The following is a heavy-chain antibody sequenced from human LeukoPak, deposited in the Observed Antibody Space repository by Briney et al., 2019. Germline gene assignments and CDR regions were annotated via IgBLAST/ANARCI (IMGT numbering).Heavy chain of an antibody. CDR3: ARARLFDWLLPFDY. J-gene: IGHJ4*02. CDR1: GGSISSGDYY. D-gene: IGHD3-9*01. CDR2: IYYSGST. Sequence: SETLSLTCTVSGGSISSGDYYWSWIRQPPGKGLEWIGYIYYSGSTYYNPSLKSRVTISVDTSKNQFSLKLSSVTAADTAVYYCARARLFDWLLPFDYWDQGTLVTVSS. V-gene: IGHV4-30-4*01.